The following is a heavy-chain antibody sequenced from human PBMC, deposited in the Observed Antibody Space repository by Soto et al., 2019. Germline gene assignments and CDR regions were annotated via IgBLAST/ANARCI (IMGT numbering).Heavy chain of an antibody. J-gene: IGHJ4*02. CDR1: GGSISSGDYY. V-gene: IGHV4-30-4*01. D-gene: IGHD1-26*01. Sequence: PSETLSLTCTVSGGSISSGDYYWSWIRQPPGKGLEWIGYIYYSGSTYYNPPLKSRVTISVDTSKNQFSLKLSSVTAADTAVYYCAAGHTREHDYFDYWGQGALVTVSS. CDR3: AAGHTREHDYFDY. CDR2: IYYSGST.